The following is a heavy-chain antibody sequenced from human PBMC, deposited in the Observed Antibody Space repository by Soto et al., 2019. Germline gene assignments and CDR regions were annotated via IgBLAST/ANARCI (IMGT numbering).Heavy chain of an antibody. Sequence: QVQLVQSGAEVKKPGASVKVSCKASGYTLTNYNMHWVRQAPGQGLEWMGIINPNGGSTTYAQKLQGRVTMTSDTSTRTVYMELSSLKSEATSVYYCARVYSGGFDHWGQGTLVTVSS. CDR1: GYTLTNYN. CDR3: ARVYSGGFDH. D-gene: IGHD5-18*01. V-gene: IGHV1-46*01. CDR2: INPNGGST. J-gene: IGHJ4*02.